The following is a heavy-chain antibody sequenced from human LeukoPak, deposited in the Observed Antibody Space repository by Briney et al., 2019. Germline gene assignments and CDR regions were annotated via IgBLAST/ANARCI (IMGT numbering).Heavy chain of an antibody. V-gene: IGHV4-59*01. J-gene: IGHJ6*03. CDR2: IYYSGSS. CDR3: ARVPRSYYYYYYMDV. CDR1: GGSISGYH. Sequence: KPSETLSLTCTVSGGSISGYHWSWIRQPPGKGLEWLGYIYYSGSSNYNPSLKSRVTISVDTSKNQFSLKLSSVTAADTAVYYCARVPRSYYYYYYMDVWGKGTTVTVSS.